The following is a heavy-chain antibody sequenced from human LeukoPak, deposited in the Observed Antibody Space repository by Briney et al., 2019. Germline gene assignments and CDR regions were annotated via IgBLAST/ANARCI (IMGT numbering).Heavy chain of an antibody. CDR2: INPSGGST. Sequence: ASVKVSCKASGYTFTSYYMHWVRQAPGQGLEWMGIINPSGGSTSYAQKLQGRVTMTTDTSTSTAYMELRSLRSDDTAVYYCARGPLETMIVVQDLLDFDYWGQGTLVTVSS. CDR1: GYTFTSYY. D-gene: IGHD3-22*01. J-gene: IGHJ4*02. V-gene: IGHV1-46*01. CDR3: ARGPLETMIVVQDLLDFDY.